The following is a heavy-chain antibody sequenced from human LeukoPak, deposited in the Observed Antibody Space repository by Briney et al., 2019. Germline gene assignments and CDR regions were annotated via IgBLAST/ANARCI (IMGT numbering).Heavy chain of an antibody. D-gene: IGHD3-9*01. Sequence: SETLSLTCTVSGGSISSYYWSWIRQPPGKGLEWVGSIYYSGTTYYNPSLKSRVTISVDMAKNQFSLKLSSVTAADTAVYYCARGVFVYYDILSGYRHFDYWGQGTLVTVSS. CDR2: IYYSGTT. CDR1: GGSISSYY. J-gene: IGHJ4*02. CDR3: ARGVFVYYDILSGYRHFDY. V-gene: IGHV4-59*12.